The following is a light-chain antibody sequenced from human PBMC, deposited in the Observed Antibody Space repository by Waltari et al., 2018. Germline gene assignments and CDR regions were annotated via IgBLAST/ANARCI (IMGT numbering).Light chain of an antibody. CDR1: QSVFYSSDNQNY. J-gene: IGKJ3*01. CDR2: WAS. V-gene: IGKV4-1*01. CDR3: QQYYSTPFT. Sequence: DIVVTQSPDSLAMSLGDRATINCKSSQSVFYSSDNQNYLAWYQQKPGQPPKLLIYWASTRESGVPDRFSGSGSGTDFTLTISSLQAEDVAIYYCQQYYSTPFTFGPGTKGDIK.